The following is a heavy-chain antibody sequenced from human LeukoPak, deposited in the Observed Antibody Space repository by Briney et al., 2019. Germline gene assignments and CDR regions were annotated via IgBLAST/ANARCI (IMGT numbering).Heavy chain of an antibody. CDR2: INHSGST. V-gene: IGHV4-34*01. CDR1: GGSFSGYY. J-gene: IGHJ5*02. CDR3: ARGTRYDFWSGYSSRWFDP. Sequence: SETLSLTCAVYGGSFSGYYWSRIRQPPGRGLEWIGEINHSGSTNYNPSLKSRVTISVDTSKNQFSLKLSSVTAADTAVYYCARGTRYDFWSGYSSRWFDPWGQGTLVTVSS. D-gene: IGHD3-3*01.